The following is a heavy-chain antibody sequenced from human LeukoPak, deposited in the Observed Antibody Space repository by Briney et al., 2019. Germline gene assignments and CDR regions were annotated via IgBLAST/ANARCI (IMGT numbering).Heavy chain of an antibody. CDR2: INPNSGGT. V-gene: IGHV1-2*02. D-gene: IGHD6-19*01. Sequence: VASVKVSCKASGYTFTGYYMHWVRQVPGQGLEWMGWINPNSGGTNYAQKFQGRVTMTRDTSISTAYMELSRLRSDDTAVYYCARGGSSGWFSNWFDPWGQGTLVTVSS. J-gene: IGHJ5*02. CDR3: ARGGSSGWFSNWFDP. CDR1: GYTFTGYY.